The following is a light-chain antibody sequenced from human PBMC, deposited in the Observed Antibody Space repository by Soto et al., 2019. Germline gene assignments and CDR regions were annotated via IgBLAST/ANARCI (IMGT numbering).Light chain of an antibody. V-gene: IGLV4-60*02. CDR2: LEGSGSY. CDR3: ETWDSNTRV. CDR1: SGHSSYI. Sequence: QPVLTQSSSASASLGSSVKLTCTLSSGHSSYIIAWHHQQPGKAPRYLMKLEGSGSYNKGSGVPDRFSGSSSGADRYLTISTLQFEDEANSYCETWDSNTRVFGGGTQLTVL. J-gene: IGLJ2*01.